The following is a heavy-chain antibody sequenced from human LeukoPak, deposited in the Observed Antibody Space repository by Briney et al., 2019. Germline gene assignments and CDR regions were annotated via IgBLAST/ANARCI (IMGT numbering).Heavy chain of an antibody. CDR1: GDTFSDYY. V-gene: IGHV1-2*02. CDR2: INPNNGGT. Sequence: ASVKVSCKASGDTFSDYYVQWVRQAPGQGLEWMGWINPNNGGTNYAQKFQGRVTMTRDTSISTAHMELSRLRSDDTAVYYCAIRTLGLLRKGGAMDVWGKGTTVTVSS. CDR3: AIRTLGLLRKGGAMDV. J-gene: IGHJ6*03. D-gene: IGHD5-12*01.